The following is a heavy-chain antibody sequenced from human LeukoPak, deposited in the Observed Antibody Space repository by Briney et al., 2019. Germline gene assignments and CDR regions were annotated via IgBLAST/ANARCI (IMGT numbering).Heavy chain of an antibody. D-gene: IGHD5-18*01. Sequence: KSSETLSLTCTVSGGSISNYYMSWIRQPAGKGLEWIARMYSSGSTNYNPSLKSRVTMSVDTSKNQFSLKLSSVTAADTAVYYCARSVLGYSYGLHIDYWGQGTLVTVSS. J-gene: IGHJ4*02. CDR3: ARSVLGYSYGLHIDY. CDR1: GGSISNYY. V-gene: IGHV4-4*07. CDR2: MYSSGST.